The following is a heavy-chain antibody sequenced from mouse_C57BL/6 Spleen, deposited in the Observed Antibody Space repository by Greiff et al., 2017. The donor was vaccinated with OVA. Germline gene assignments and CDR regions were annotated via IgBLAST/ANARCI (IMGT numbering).Heavy chain of an antibody. V-gene: IGHV6-6*01. CDR1: GFTFSDAW. J-gene: IGHJ3*01. Sequence: EVQVVESGGGLVQPGGSMKLSCAASGFTFSDAWMDWVRQSPEKGLEWVAEIRNKANNHATYYAESVKGRFTISRDDSKSSVYLQMNSLRAEDTGIYYCTSPLWYGSSYEFAYWGQGTLVTVSA. D-gene: IGHD1-1*01. CDR2: IRNKANNHAT. CDR3: TSPLWYGSSYEFAY.